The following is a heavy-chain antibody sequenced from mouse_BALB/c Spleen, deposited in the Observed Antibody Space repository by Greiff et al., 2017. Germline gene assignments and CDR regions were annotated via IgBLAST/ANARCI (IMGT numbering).Heavy chain of an antibody. CDR2: ISSGGST. Sequence: EVMLVESGGGLVKPGGSLKLSCAASGFTFSSYAMSWVRQTPEKRLEWVASISSGGSTYYPDSVKGRFTISRDNARNILYLQMSSLRSEDTAMYYCARPTVVATEVGAMDCWGQRTSVAVS. CDR1: GFTFSSYA. D-gene: IGHD1-1*01. CDR3: ARPTVVATEVGAMDC. V-gene: IGHV5-6-5*01. J-gene: IGHJ4*01.